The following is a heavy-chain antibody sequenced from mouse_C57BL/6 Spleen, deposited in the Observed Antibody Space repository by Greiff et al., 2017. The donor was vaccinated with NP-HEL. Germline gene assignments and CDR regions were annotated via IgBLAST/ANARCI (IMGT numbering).Heavy chain of an antibody. CDR3: ARRAYGSSSYFDY. CDR1: GYTFTSYG. Sequence: LVESGAELARPGASVKLSCKASGYTFTSYGISWVKQRTGQGLEWIGEIYPRSGNTYYNEKFKGKATLTADKSSSTAYMELRSLTSEDSAVYFCARRAYGSSSYFDYWGQGTTLTVSS. V-gene: IGHV1-81*01. D-gene: IGHD1-1*01. CDR2: IYPRSGNT. J-gene: IGHJ2*01.